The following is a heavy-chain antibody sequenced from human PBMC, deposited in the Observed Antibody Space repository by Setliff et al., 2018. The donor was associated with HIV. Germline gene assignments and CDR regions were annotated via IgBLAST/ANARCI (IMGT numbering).Heavy chain of an antibody. J-gene: IGHJ4*02. Sequence: GGSLRLSCAASGFTFSDHYMSWIRQAPGKGLEWVSYISGGSTSHMNYADSVKGRFTISRDNAKNSLYLQMNSLRAEDTAVYYCAKDRSVWLGPRVYFDYWGQGTLVTVSS. V-gene: IGHV3-11*06. CDR2: ISGGSTSHM. CDR3: AKDRSVWLGPRVYFDY. CDR1: GFTFSDHY. D-gene: IGHD6-19*01.